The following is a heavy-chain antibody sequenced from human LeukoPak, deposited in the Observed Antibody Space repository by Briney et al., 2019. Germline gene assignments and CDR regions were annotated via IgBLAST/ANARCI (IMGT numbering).Heavy chain of an antibody. CDR2: INHSGST. D-gene: IGHD2-2*02. CDR3: ARANQLLYGPDAFDI. CDR1: GGSFSGYY. V-gene: IGHV4-34*01. J-gene: IGHJ3*02. Sequence: SETLSLTCAVYGGSFSGYYWSWIRQPPGKGLEWLGEINHSGSTNYNPSLKRRVTISVDTSKNQFSLKLSSVTAADTAVYYCARANQLLYGPDAFDIWGQGTLVTVSS.